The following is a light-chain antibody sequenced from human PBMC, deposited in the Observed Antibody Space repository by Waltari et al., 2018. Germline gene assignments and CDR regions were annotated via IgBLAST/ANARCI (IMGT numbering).Light chain of an antibody. CDR3: QNHERLPAT. CDR1: QNIGRY. V-gene: IGKV3-20*01. CDR2: EAS. Sequence: EIELTQSPGTLSLSPGERATLSCRASQNIGRYLGWYQQKPGQAPRLLIYEASRRATGIPDRFSGSGSGTDFSLTISRLEPEDFAVYYCQNHERLPATFGQGTKVEIK. J-gene: IGKJ1*01.